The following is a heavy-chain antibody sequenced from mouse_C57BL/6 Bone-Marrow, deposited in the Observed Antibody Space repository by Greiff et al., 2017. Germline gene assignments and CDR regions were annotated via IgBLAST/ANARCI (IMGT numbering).Heavy chain of an antibody. CDR3: ERDDYYAMDY. CDR2: SRNKANDYTT. CDR1: GFTFSDFY. Sequence: EVQGVESGGGLVQSGRSLRLSCATSGFTFSDFYMEWVRQAPGKGLEWIAASRNKANDYTTEYSASVKGRFIVSRDTSQSILYLQMNALDAEDTAIYYYERDDYYAMDYWGQGTSVTVSS. J-gene: IGHJ4*01. V-gene: IGHV7-1*01.